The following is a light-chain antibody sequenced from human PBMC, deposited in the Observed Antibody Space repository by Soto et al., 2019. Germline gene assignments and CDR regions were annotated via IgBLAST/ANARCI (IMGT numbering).Light chain of an antibody. CDR3: SSYTSSSPYV. CDR2: DVS. CDR1: SSDVGGYNY. V-gene: IGLV2-14*01. J-gene: IGLJ1*01. Sequence: QSALTQPASVSGSPGQSITISCTGTSSDVGGYNYVSWYQQYPGKAPKLMIYDVSNRPSGVSNPFSGSKSGNTASLTISGRQDEDDADYYCSSYTSSSPYVFGTGTKLTVL.